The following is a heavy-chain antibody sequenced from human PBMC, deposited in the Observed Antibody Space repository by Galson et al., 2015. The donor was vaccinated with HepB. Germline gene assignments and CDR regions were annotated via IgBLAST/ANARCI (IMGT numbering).Heavy chain of an antibody. CDR3: ATFSSLSSWKSFDT. CDR1: GGTFNSYS. D-gene: IGHD1-1*01. Sequence: SVKVSCKASGGTFNSYSFIWVRQAPGQGLEWMGRINPMFGITEYAQNFQGRLTISATGTMDLSSLRSQDTAMYYCATFSSLSSWKSFDTWGQGTMVIVSS. V-gene: IGHV1-69*02. CDR2: INPMFGIT. J-gene: IGHJ3*02.